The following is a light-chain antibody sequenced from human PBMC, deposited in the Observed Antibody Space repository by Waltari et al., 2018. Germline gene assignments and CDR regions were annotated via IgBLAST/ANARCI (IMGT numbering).Light chain of an antibody. Sequence: QSVLTQPPSASGTPGQTVTIPFSGINSNIGRNSVFWYHQLPGTAPKLLIYRNNQRPAGVPARFSGSKSGTSASLAIRGLRSEDEADYYCAAWDDSLSVSYVFGSGTKVTV. V-gene: IGLV1-47*01. J-gene: IGLJ1*01. CDR3: AAWDDSLSVSYV. CDR2: RNN. CDR1: NSNIGRNS.